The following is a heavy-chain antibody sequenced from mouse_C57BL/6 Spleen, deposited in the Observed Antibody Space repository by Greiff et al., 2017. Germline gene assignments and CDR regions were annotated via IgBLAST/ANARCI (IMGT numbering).Heavy chain of an antibody. CDR3: ARDYYGRRGRYFDV. J-gene: IGHJ1*03. D-gene: IGHD1-1*01. Sequence: VQLQQPGAELVRPGSSVKLSCKASGYTFTSYWMHWVKQRPIQGLEWIGNIDPSDSETHYNQKFKDKATLTVDKSSSTAYMQLSSLTSEDSAVYYCARDYYGRRGRYFDVWGTGTTVTVSS. CDR2: IDPSDSET. V-gene: IGHV1-52*01. CDR1: GYTFTSYW.